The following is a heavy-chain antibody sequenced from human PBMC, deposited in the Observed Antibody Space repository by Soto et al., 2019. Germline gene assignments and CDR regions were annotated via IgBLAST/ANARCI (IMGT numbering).Heavy chain of an antibody. D-gene: IGHD1-1*01. V-gene: IGHV1-8*01. CDR3: AGGQNWNHDPDAFDI. J-gene: IGHJ3*02. Sequence: QVQLVQSGAEVKKPGASVKVSCKASGYTFTSYDINWVRQATGQGLEWMGWMNPNSGNTGYAQKFQGRVTMTRNTSISTAYMELSSLGSEDTAVYYCAGGQNWNHDPDAFDIWGQGTMVTVSS. CDR2: MNPNSGNT. CDR1: GYTFTSYD.